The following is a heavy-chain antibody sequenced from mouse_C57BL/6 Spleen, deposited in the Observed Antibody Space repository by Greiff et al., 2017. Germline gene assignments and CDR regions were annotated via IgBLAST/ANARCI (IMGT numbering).Heavy chain of an antibody. Sequence: EVQLVEPGGGLVQPGGSMKLSCVASGFTFSNYWMNWVRQSPGKGLEWVAQIRLKTDNYGTHYAESVKGRFTISRDDSKSSVYLQMHNLRAEDTGIYYCSGPSIYDGFYLFAYWGQGTLVTVSA. V-gene: IGHV6-3*01. D-gene: IGHD2-3*01. CDR3: SGPSIYDGFYLFAY. CDR2: IRLKTDNYGT. CDR1: GFTFSNYW. J-gene: IGHJ3*01.